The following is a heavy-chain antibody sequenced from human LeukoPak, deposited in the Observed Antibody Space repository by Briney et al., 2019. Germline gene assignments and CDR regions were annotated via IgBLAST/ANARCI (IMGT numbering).Heavy chain of an antibody. J-gene: IGHJ4*02. V-gene: IGHV1-69*05. Sequence: SVKVSCKAYGGTFSSYAISWVRQAPGQGLEWMGGIIPMFGTANYAQKFQGRVTITTEESTSTAYMELSSLGSEDTAMYYCARVFARGGEISGSYYYYWGQGTLVTVSS. CDR3: ARVFARGGEISGSYYYY. CDR2: IIPMFGTA. D-gene: IGHD1-26*01. CDR1: GGTFSSYA.